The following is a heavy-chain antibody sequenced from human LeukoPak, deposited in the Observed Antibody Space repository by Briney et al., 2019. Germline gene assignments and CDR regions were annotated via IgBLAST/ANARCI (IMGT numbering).Heavy chain of an antibody. CDR3: AREFDGSASGAGY. Sequence: GGSLRLSCAASGFTFDDYGMSWVRHAPEKGLEWVSNINWNGGSTGYADSVRGRFTISRDNAKNSLYLQMNSLGAEDTALYYCAREFDGSASGAGYWGQGTLVTVSS. V-gene: IGHV3-20*04. CDR1: GFTFDDYG. J-gene: IGHJ4*02. CDR2: INWNGGST. D-gene: IGHD1-26*01.